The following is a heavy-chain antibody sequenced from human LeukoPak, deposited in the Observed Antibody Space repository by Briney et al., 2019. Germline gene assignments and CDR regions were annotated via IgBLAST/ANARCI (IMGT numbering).Heavy chain of an antibody. J-gene: IGHJ4*02. D-gene: IGHD3-3*01. CDR1: GGSISSGYYY. CDR2: IYTSGST. CDR3: ARDQLGEPTIFLAY. V-gene: IGHV4-61*02. Sequence: TLSLTCTVSGGSISSGYYYWSWIRQPAGKGLEWIGRIYTSGSTNCNPSLKSRVTISLDTSKNQFSLKLNSVTAADTAVYYCARDQLGEPTIFLAYWGQGTLVTVSS.